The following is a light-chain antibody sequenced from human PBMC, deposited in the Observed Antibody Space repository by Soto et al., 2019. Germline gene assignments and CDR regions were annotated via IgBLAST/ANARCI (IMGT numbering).Light chain of an antibody. CDR1: QRIGDY. Sequence: DIVLTQSPATLSLSPGERATLSCRANQRIGDYLAWYQQKPGQAPRLLIYDGSNRAAGTPARFGGSGSDSDYTLTISSLQPEDFAVYYCQQRYVWPITFGQGTRLDFK. J-gene: IGKJ5*01. V-gene: IGKV3-11*01. CDR3: QQRYVWPIT. CDR2: DGS.